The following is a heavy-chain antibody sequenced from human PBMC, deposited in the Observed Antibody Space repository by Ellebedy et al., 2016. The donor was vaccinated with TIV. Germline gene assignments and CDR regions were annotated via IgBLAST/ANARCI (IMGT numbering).Heavy chain of an antibody. J-gene: IGHJ4*02. CDR3: ARPSYQLLSYYFDS. CDR2: IWFDGSKE. CDR1: GFTFGRYV. V-gene: IGHV3-33*01. Sequence: GESLKISCAASGFTFGRYVMHWVRQAPGKGLEWVAVIWFDGSKEFYADSVKGRFTIPRDDSKNEVFLQMSSLRAEDTAVYYCARPSYQLLSYYFDSWGQGTLVTVSS. D-gene: IGHD2-2*01.